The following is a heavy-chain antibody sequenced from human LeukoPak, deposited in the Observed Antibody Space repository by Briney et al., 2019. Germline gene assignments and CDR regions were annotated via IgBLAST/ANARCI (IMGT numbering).Heavy chain of an antibody. CDR3: TRPPGSGSYSYYYGMDV. V-gene: IGHV3-73*01. Sequence: PGGSLRLSCAASGFTFSDYYMSWVRQASRKGLEWVGRIRSKANSYATAYAASVKGRFTISRDDSKNTAYLQMNSLKTEDTAVYYCTRPPGSGSYSYYYGMDVWGQGTTVTVSS. CDR2: IRSKANSYAT. J-gene: IGHJ6*02. CDR1: GFTFSDYY. D-gene: IGHD3-10*01.